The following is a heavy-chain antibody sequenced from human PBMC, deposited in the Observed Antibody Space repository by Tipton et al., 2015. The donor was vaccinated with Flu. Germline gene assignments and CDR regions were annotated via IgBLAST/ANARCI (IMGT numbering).Heavy chain of an antibody. CDR1: GYGFTSYW. J-gene: IGHJ4*02. Sequence: QLVQSGAEVRKPGESLKISCKASGYGFTSYWIAWVRQMPGKGLEWVGIIYPGGSDTTYSPSFQGQVTISADKSIRTAYLQWSSLKASDTAMYFCARLSYYDTVGYYSGAFDYWGQGTLVTVSS. CDR3: ARLSYYDTVGYYSGAFDY. D-gene: IGHD3-22*01. CDR2: IYPGGSDT. V-gene: IGHV5-51*01.